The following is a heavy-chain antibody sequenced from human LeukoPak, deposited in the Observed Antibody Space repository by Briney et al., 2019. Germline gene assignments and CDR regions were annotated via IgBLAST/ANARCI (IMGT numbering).Heavy chain of an antibody. CDR1: GGSFSGYY. Sequence: PSETLSLTCAVYGGSFSGYYWSWIRQPPGKGLEWIGEINHSGSTNYNPSLKSRVTISVDTSKNRFSLKLSSVTAADTAVYYCARGGGYCSSTSCYYDAFDIWGQGTMVTVSS. D-gene: IGHD2-2*01. CDR3: ARGGGYCSSTSCYYDAFDI. J-gene: IGHJ3*02. V-gene: IGHV4-34*01. CDR2: INHSGST.